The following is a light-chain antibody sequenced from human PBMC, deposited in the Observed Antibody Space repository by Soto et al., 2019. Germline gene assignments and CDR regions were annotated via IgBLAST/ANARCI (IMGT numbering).Light chain of an antibody. J-gene: IGKJ4*01. CDR2: GAS. CDR1: QSVSSSY. V-gene: IGKV3-20*01. CDR3: QQYGSSSLT. Sequence: EIVLTQSPGTLSLSPGERATLSCRASQSVSSSYLAWYQQKPGQAPRLLIYGASSRPTGIPDMFSGSGSGTDSTLTISRLEPEDFAVHYCQQYGSSSLTFGGGTKVEIK.